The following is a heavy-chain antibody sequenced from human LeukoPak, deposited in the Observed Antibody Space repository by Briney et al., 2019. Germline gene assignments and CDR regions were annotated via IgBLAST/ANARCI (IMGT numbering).Heavy chain of an antibody. CDR3: AKSIGIVGAIPAFDI. CDR2: ISGSAGST. D-gene: IGHD1-26*01. J-gene: IGHJ3*02. Sequence: GGSLRLSCAASGFTSNSFAMNWVRQAPGKGLEWVSGISGSAGSTYYTDSVKGRFTISRDNFKNTLYLQMNSLRAEDTAVYYCAKSIGIVGAIPAFDIWGQGTMVTVSS. CDR1: GFTSNSFA. V-gene: IGHV3-23*01.